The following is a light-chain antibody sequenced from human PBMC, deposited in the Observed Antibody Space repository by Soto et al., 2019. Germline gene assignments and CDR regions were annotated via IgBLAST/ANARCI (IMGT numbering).Light chain of an antibody. CDR3: LQDYNYPQT. V-gene: IGKV1-39*01. J-gene: IGKJ1*01. CDR1: QTITYY. Sequence: DIQMTQSPSSLSASVGDTVTITCRASQTITYYLNWYHQKPGKAPKLLVYAASSLQTGVPSRFSGSGSGTDFTLAISSLQPEDFGTYYCLQDYNYPQTFGQGTKVEIK. CDR2: AAS.